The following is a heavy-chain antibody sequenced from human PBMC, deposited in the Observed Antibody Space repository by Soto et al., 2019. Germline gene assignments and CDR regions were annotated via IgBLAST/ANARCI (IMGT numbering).Heavy chain of an antibody. J-gene: IGHJ6*03. CDR2: FNAANGNT. D-gene: IGHD4-17*01. Sequence: QVPLVQSGTEVKKTGASVKVSCKASGYTFTSYAIHWVRQAPGQRLEWMGWFNAANGNTKYSQKFQGRVTFSRDTSASTAYMELSSLRSEDTAVYYCARDPGDHRYYYYYYMGVWGKGTTVTVSS. CDR1: GYTFTSYA. V-gene: IGHV1-3*01. CDR3: ARDPGDHRYYYYYYMGV.